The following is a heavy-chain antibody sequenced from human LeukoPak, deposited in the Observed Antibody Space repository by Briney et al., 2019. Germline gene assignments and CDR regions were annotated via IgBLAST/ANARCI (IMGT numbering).Heavy chain of an antibody. V-gene: IGHV4-61*02. CDR2: IYTSGST. Sequence: PSETLSLTCTVSGGSLSSGSYYWSWIRQPAGKGLEWIGRIYTSGSTKYNPSLRSRVTISVDTSRNQFSLKLSSVTAADTAVYYCASGVVVITTRPFDYWGQGTLVTVSS. CDR1: GGSLSSGSYY. CDR3: ASGVVVITTRPFDY. J-gene: IGHJ4*02. D-gene: IGHD3-22*01.